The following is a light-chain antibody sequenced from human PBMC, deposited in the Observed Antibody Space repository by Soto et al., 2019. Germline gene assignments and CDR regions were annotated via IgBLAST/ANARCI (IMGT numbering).Light chain of an antibody. CDR1: RSNIGNNY. CDR3: VTWDTSLRTGV. Sequence: QSVLTQPPSVSAAPGQKVTISGSGSRSNIGNNYVAWYQQFPGTVPKLLIYNNNGRPSGTPDRFSGSASGTSATLTITGLQTGDEADYFCVTWDTSLRTGVIGGGTKVTFL. V-gene: IGLV1-51*01. J-gene: IGLJ3*02. CDR2: NNN.